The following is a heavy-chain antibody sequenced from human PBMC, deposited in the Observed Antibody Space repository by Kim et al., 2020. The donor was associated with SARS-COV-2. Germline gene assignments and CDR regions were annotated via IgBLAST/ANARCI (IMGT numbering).Heavy chain of an antibody. D-gene: IGHD5-18*01. V-gene: IGHV3-9*01. Sequence: ADSVKGRVTISRANAKNSLDLQMNSLRAEDTALYYCAKDIGYSSGGFDYWGQGTLVTVSS. CDR3: AKDIGYSSGGFDY. J-gene: IGHJ4*02.